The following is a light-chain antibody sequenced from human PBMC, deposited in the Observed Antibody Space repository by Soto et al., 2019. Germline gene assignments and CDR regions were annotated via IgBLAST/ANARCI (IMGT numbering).Light chain of an antibody. CDR1: SSDVGGYNY. CDR2: EVS. Sequence: QSALTQPASVSGSPGQSITISCTGTSSDVGGYNYVSWYQQHPGKAPKLMIYEVSNRPSGISYRFSGSKSGNTASLTISGLQAEDEADYYCSSYTTSTSLVFGGGNKVTVL. CDR3: SSYTTSTSLV. J-gene: IGLJ3*02. V-gene: IGLV2-14*01.